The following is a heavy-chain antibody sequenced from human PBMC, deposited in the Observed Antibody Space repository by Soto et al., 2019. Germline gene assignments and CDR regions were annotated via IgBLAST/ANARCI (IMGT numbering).Heavy chain of an antibody. J-gene: IGHJ4*02. D-gene: IGHD3-10*01. CDR3: ASSYGSGYRAFDY. CDR1: GDTFNFYS. Sequence: QVQLVQSGAEVKRPGSSVKVSCKASGDTFNFYSINWVRQAPGLGLEWMGRVNPIVSMSNYAQKFQGRVTMTADKSTSKAYMELSSLRAEDTAIYYCASSYGSGYRAFDYWGPGALVTVSS. V-gene: IGHV1-69*02. CDR2: VNPIVSMS.